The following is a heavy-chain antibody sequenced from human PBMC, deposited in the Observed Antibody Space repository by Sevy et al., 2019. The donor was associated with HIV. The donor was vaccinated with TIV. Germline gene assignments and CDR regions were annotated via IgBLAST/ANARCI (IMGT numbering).Heavy chain of an antibody. Sequence: GGSLRLSCTASGFTFGDYAMSWFRQAPGKGLEWVGFIRSKAYGGKTEYAASVKGRFTISRDDSKSIAYLQMNSLKTEDTAVYYCTRQDSRVRYCSSTSCYLFDYWGQGTLVTVSS. D-gene: IGHD2-2*01. CDR3: TRQDSRVRYCSSTSCYLFDY. J-gene: IGHJ4*02. CDR2: IRSKAYGGKT. V-gene: IGHV3-49*03. CDR1: GFTFGDYA.